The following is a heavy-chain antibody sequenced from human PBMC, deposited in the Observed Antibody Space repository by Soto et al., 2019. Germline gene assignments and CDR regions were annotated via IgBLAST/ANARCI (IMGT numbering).Heavy chain of an antibody. D-gene: IGHD6-6*01. CDR1: GFTCDDYG. J-gene: IGHJ4*02. Sequence: PGGSLRLSCAVSGFTCDDYGISRVRQTPEKGLEWVSGIDRIGGSTGLADSVKGRFTISRDNAKNSLYLQMNSLRAEDTALYYCARQGSSSSSDVPGDYFDYWGQGTLVTVSS. CDR2: IDRIGGST. V-gene: IGHV3-20*04. CDR3: ARQGSSSSSDVPGDYFDY.